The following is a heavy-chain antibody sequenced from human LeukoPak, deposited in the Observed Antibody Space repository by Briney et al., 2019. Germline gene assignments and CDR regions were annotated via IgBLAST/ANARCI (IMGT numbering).Heavy chain of an antibody. Sequence: ASVNVSCKTSGYTFTSYGISWVRHAPGQGLEWMGWISGYNGYTNYTQKFQGRVTMTTDTSTSTVYMDLRSLTSDDTAVYFCGRDAGYRYSDYWGQGTLVTVSS. D-gene: IGHD5-12*01. CDR1: GYTFTSYG. V-gene: IGHV1-18*01. CDR2: ISGYNGYT. CDR3: GRDAGYRYSDY. J-gene: IGHJ4*02.